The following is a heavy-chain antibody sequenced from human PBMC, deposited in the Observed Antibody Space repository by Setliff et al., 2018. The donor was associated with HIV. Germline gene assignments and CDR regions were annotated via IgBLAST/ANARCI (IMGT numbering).Heavy chain of an antibody. CDR3: ARGRLSWSPDF. CDR1: GYTFTNYD. CDR2: MNPNSGRA. J-gene: IGHJ4*02. Sequence: ASVKVSCKTSGYTFTNYDINWVRQSPGQGLEWLGWMNPNSGRAGSAQMFQGRLTMTRDTSTSTAYMELSSLTSDDTAIYYCARGRLSWSPDFWGQGTLVTVSS. V-gene: IGHV1-8*02.